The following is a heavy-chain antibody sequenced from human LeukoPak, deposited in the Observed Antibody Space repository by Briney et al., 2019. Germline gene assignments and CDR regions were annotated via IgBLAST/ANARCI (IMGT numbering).Heavy chain of an antibody. CDR2: IIPIFGTA. J-gene: IGHJ6*03. V-gene: IGHV1-69*13. D-gene: IGHD5-24*01. CDR1: GGTFSSYA. CDR3: ARGPVEMATITGLSYYYYMDV. Sequence: ASVTVSCKASGGTFSSYAISWVRQAPGQGLEWMGGIIPIFGTANYAQKFQGRVTITADESTSTAYMELSSLRSEDTAVYYCARGPVEMATITGLSYYYYMDVWGKGTTVTISS.